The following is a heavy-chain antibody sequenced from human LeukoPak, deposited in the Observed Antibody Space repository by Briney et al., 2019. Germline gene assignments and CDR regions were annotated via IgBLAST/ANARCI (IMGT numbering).Heavy chain of an antibody. V-gene: IGHV3-23*01. CDR1: RFTFSSYE. J-gene: IGHJ4*02. Sequence: PGGSLRLSCAASRFTFSSYEMNWVRQAPEKGLEWVATISGSGGGTYYADSVKGRFTISRDDSKNTLYLQMNSLRAEDTAVYYCAKDLGRYRNNYFDYWGQGTLVTVSS. D-gene: IGHD1-26*01. CDR2: ISGSGGGT. CDR3: AKDLGRYRNNYFDY.